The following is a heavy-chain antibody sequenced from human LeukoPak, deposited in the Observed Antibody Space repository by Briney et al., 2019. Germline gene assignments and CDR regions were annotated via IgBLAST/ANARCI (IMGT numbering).Heavy chain of an antibody. J-gene: IGHJ4*02. CDR1: GYTFTSYG. Sequence: ASVKVSCKASGYTFTSYGISWVRQAPGQGLEWMGWISAYNGNTNYAQKLQGRVTMTTDTSTSTAYMELSRLRSDDTAVYYCARVRENDYFDYWGQGTLVTVSS. CDR3: ARVRENDYFDY. CDR2: ISAYNGNT. V-gene: IGHV1-18*01. D-gene: IGHD1-1*01.